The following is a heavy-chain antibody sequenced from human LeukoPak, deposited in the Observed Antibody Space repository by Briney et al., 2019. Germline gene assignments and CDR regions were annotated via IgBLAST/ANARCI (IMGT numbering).Heavy chain of an antibody. CDR2: IRTKTDSYAT. D-gene: IGHD6-19*01. V-gene: IGHV3-72*01. J-gene: IGHJ4*02. CDR1: GLTFSDHY. Sequence: GGSLRLSCAASGLTFSDHYMGWVRQAPGKGLEWVGRIRTKTDSYATEYAASVKGRFTISRDDSKNSLFLQMNSLKTEDTAVYFCARPGYSSGEFDYWGQGTLVTVSS. CDR3: ARPGYSSGEFDY.